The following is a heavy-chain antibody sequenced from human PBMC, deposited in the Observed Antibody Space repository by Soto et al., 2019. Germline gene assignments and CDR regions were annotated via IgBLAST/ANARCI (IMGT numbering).Heavy chain of an antibody. J-gene: IGHJ6*04. CDR2: MNPNSGDT. V-gene: IGHV1-8*01. Sequence: ASVKVSCKASGYTFTSYDINWVRQATGQGLEWMGWMNPNSGDTGYAQKFQGRVTMTRNTSISTAYMELSSLRSEDTAVYYCAIPRTKRWPPGEYGMEVWGEGTTVTVSS. CDR1: GYTFTSYD. CDR3: AIPRTKRWPPGEYGMEV. D-gene: IGHD2-21*01.